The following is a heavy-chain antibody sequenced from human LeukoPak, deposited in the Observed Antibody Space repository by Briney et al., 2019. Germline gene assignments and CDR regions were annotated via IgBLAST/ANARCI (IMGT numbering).Heavy chain of an antibody. V-gene: IGHV3-33*01. D-gene: IGHD6-13*01. CDR1: GFTFSSYG. Sequence: GGSLRLSCAASGFTFSSYGMHWVRQAPGKGLEWVAVIWYDGSNKYYADYVKGRFTISRDNSKNTLYLQMNSLRAEDTAVYYCARDAARGWFDPWGQGTLVTVSS. CDR3: ARDAARGWFDP. J-gene: IGHJ5*02. CDR2: IWYDGSNK.